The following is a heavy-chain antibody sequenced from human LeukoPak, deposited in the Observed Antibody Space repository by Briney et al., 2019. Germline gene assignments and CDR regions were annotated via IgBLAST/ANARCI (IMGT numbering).Heavy chain of an antibody. CDR3: ARYSSSSPARLGFDP. D-gene: IGHD6-6*01. Sequence: SVKVSCKASGYTFTSYGISWVRQAPGQGLEWMGRIIPILGIANYAQKFQGRVTITADKSTSTAYMELSSLRSEDTAVYYCARYSSSSPARLGFDPWGQGTLVTVSS. CDR1: GYTFTSYG. J-gene: IGHJ5*02. V-gene: IGHV1-69*04. CDR2: IIPILGIA.